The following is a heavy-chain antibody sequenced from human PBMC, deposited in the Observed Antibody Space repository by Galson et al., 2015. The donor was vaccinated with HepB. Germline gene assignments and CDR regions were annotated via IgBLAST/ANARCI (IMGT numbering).Heavy chain of an antibody. CDR3: ARDDYGGNVGVYYYGMDV. CDR1: GYTFTSYA. CDR2: INAGNGNT. J-gene: IGHJ6*02. V-gene: IGHV1-3*01. D-gene: IGHD4-23*01. Sequence: SVKVSCKASGYTFTSYAMHWVRQAPGQRLEWMGWINAGNGNTKYSQKFQGRVTITRDTSASTAYMELSSLRSEDTAVYYCARDDYGGNVGVYYYGMDVWGQGTTVTVSS.